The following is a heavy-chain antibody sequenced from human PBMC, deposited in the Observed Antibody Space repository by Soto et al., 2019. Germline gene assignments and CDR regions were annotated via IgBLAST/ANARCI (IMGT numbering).Heavy chain of an antibody. D-gene: IGHD3-10*01. Sequence: QVQLVESGGGVVQPGRSLRLSCAASGFTFSSYGMHWVRQAPGKGLEWVAVISYDGSNKYYADSVKGRFTISRDNSKNTLYLQMNSLRAEDTAVYYCAKPDRNYYGSGSYPYYFDFWGQGTLVTVSS. J-gene: IGHJ4*02. CDR3: AKPDRNYYGSGSYPYYFDF. CDR1: GFTFSSYG. CDR2: ISYDGSNK. V-gene: IGHV3-30*18.